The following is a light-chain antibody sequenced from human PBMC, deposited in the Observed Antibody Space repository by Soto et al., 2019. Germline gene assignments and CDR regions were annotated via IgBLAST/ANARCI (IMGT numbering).Light chain of an antibody. CDR1: SPNIGSHI. Sequence: QAVVTQPPSASGTPGQRVAISCSGSSPNIGSHIVNWYQQLPGTAPKLLIYSDNQRPSGVPDRFSGSRSGTSASLAISGLQSDDEADYYCAAWDDSLNGVIFGGGTKLTVL. CDR2: SDN. V-gene: IGLV1-44*01. J-gene: IGLJ2*01. CDR3: AAWDDSLNGVI.